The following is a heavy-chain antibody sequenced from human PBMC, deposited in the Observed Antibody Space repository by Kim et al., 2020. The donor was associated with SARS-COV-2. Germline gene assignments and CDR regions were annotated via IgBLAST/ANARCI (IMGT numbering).Heavy chain of an antibody. CDR3: ARDLIDRGVRGISNPHNPRGGVGYGMDV. Sequence: GGSLRLFCAASGFTFSSYSMNWVRQAPGKGLEWVSYISSSSSTIYYADSVKGRFTISRDNAKNSLYLQMNSLRVEDTAVYYCARDLIDRGVRGISNPHNPRGGVGYGMDVWGQGTTVTVSS. J-gene: IGHJ6*02. V-gene: IGHV3-48*04. CDR2: ISSSSSTI. CDR1: GFTFSSYS. D-gene: IGHD3-10*01.